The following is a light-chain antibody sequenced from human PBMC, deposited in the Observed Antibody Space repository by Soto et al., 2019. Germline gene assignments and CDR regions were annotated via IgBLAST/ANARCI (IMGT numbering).Light chain of an antibody. V-gene: IGKV1-39*01. Sequence: DIQMTQSPSSLSASVGDRVTITCRASQTINKYLNWYQHKPGKAPALLISGASSLHSGVPTRFSGSGAGTYFTLTSSSLQHEDFATYYCQQTYSTPGTFGRGTKVEI. CDR1: QTINKY. CDR2: GAS. CDR3: QQTYSTPGT. J-gene: IGKJ1*01.